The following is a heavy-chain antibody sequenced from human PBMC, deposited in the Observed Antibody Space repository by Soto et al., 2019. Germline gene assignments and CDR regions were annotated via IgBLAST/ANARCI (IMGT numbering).Heavy chain of an antibody. J-gene: IGHJ4*02. V-gene: IGHV3-66*01. D-gene: IGHD3-22*01. CDR1: GFTVSSNY. CDR3: EREQEYYCDRSGYFDS. CDR2: IYSGGST. Sequence: GGSLRLSCAASGFTVSSNYMSWVRQAPGKGLEWVSVIYSGGSTYYADSVKGRFTISRDNSKNTLYLQMNSLRAEDTAVYYCEREQEYYCDRSGYFDSWSQGTLVPVSS.